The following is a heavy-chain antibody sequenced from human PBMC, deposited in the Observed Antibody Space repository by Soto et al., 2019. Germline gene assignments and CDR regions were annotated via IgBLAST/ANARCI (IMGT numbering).Heavy chain of an antibody. Sequence: PSETLSLTCTASGGPISSGGYYWSWIRQHPGKGLEWIGYIYYSGSTYYNPSLKSRVTISVDTSKNQFSLKLSSVTAAYTAVYSCARQEYSGSNWFDPWGQGTLVTVSS. CDR1: GGPISSGGYY. D-gene: IGHD5-12*01. CDR2: IYYSGST. J-gene: IGHJ5*02. V-gene: IGHV4-31*03. CDR3: ARQEYSGSNWFDP.